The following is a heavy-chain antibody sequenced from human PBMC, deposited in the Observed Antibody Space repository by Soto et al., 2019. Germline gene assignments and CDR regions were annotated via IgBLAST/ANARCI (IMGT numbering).Heavy chain of an antibody. CDR3: ARLGAARRSWFDP. CDR1: GGSMSSSSYY. CDR2: IYYSGST. J-gene: IGHJ5*02. V-gene: IGHV4-39*01. D-gene: IGHD6-6*01. Sequence: TVSGGSMSSSSYYWGWIRQPPGKGLEWIGSIYYSGSTYYNPSLKSRVTISVDTSKNQFSLKLSSVTAADTAVYYCARLGAARRSWFDPWGQGTLVTVSS.